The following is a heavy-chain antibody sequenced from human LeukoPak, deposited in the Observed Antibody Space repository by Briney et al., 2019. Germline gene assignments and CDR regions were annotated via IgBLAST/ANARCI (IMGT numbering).Heavy chain of an antibody. CDR1: GGSISSGGYY. V-gene: IGHV4-31*03. Sequence: PSETLSLTCTVSGGSISSGGYYWSWIRQHPGKGLEWIGYIYYSGSTYYNPSLKSRVTISVDTSKNQFSLKLSSVTAADTAVYYCARDSSGADAFDIWGRGTMVTVSS. J-gene: IGHJ3*02. D-gene: IGHD3-22*01. CDR3: ARDSSGADAFDI. CDR2: IYYSGST.